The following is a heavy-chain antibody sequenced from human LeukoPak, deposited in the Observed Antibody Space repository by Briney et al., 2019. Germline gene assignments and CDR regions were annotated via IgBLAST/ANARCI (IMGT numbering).Heavy chain of an antibody. V-gene: IGHV3-21*05. CDR1: GFIFNNYA. J-gene: IGHJ5*02. CDR2: ISSSSSYI. Sequence: AGGSLRLSCAASGFIFNNYAMSWVRQAPGKGLEWVSYISSSSSYIYYADPVKGRFTISRDNAKNSLYLQMNSLRAEDTAVYYCAREPSRQGFDPWGQGTLVTVSS. CDR3: AREPSRQGFDP.